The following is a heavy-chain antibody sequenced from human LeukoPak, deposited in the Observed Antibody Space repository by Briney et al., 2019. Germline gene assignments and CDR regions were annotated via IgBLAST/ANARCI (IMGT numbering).Heavy chain of an antibody. D-gene: IGHD5-18*01. CDR3: AKDIRRGYNYGYDQFAY. V-gene: IGHV3-30*02. CDR1: GFTFSNYG. J-gene: IGHJ4*02. CDR2: IGFDGSDH. Sequence: QTGGSLRLSCAASGFTFSNYGMHWARQAPGKGLEWVAVIGFDGSDHSYADSVKGRFTISRDNSKNTLYLQMNSLRAEDTAVYYCAKDIRRGYNYGYDQFAYWGLGTLVTVSS.